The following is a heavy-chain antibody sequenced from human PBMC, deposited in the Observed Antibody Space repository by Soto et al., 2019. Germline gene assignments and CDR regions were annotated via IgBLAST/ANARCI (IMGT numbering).Heavy chain of an antibody. Sequence: ASVKVSCKASEDTFNSYTINWVRQAPGQGLQWMGRTIPMLGMSNYALKFQGRVTITADKSTTTAYMELSRLRSDDTAVYYCARGSDGSGPWRYWFDPWGQGTLVTVSS. J-gene: IGHJ5*02. CDR2: TIPMLGMS. CDR1: EDTFNSYT. D-gene: IGHD3-10*01. V-gene: IGHV1-69*02. CDR3: ARGSDGSGPWRYWFDP.